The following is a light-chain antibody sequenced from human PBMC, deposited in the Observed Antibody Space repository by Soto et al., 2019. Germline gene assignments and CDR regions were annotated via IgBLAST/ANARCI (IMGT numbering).Light chain of an antibody. CDR2: DVS. Sequence: QSALTQPASVSGSPGQSITISCTGTSSDVGGYNYVSWYQQHPGKAPKLMIYDVSNRPSGVSNRFSGSKSGNTASLTISGLQAEDEADYYCSSYTSSLDVFGTGTQLTVL. CDR3: SSYTSSLDV. V-gene: IGLV2-14*01. CDR1: SSDVGGYNY. J-gene: IGLJ1*01.